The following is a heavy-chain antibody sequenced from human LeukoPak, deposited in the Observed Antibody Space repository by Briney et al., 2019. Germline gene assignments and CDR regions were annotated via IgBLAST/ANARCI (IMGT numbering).Heavy chain of an antibody. J-gene: IGHJ4*02. CDR3: ATGKLVPSQIFDY. V-gene: IGHV3-23*01. CDR2: ISGGGDTT. CDR1: GFTFVGYA. Sequence: GGSLRLSCAASGFTFVGYAMSWVRQAPGKGLEWVSGISGGGDTTFYADSVKGRFTISRDNSKNTLYLQMDSLRAEDTAIYYCATGKLVPSQIFDYWGQGTLVTVSS.